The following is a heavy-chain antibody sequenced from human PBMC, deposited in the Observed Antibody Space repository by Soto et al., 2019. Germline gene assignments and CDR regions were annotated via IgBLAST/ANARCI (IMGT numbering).Heavy chain of an antibody. V-gene: IGHV4-59*01. D-gene: IGHD3-9*01. Sequence: SETLSLTCTVSGGSISSYYWSWIWQPPGKGLEWIGYIYYSGSTNYNPSLKSRVTISVDTSKNQFSLKLSSVTAADTAVYYCARDWVDYDILTGYYNKRAFDIWGQGTMVTVSS. J-gene: IGHJ3*02. CDR1: GGSISSYY. CDR2: IYYSGST. CDR3: ARDWVDYDILTGYYNKRAFDI.